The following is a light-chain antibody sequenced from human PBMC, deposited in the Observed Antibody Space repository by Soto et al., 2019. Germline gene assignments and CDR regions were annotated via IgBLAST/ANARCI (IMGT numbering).Light chain of an antibody. CDR3: QQANSLPIT. Sequence: DIKLTQSSSSVSASVGDTVTSTSRASQGISSWLAWYQQKPGKAPKLLIYAASSLQSGVPSRFSGSGSGTDFTLTISSLQPEDFATYYCQQANSLPITFGQGTRLEIK. CDR2: AAS. J-gene: IGKJ5*01. V-gene: IGKV1-12*01. CDR1: QGISSW.